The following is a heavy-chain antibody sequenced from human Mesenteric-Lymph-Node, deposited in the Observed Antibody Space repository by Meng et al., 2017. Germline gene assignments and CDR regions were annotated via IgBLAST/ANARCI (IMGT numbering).Heavy chain of an antibody. CDR1: GFTFSSSW. Sequence: GGSLRLSCAASGFTFSSSWMHWVRQAPGKGLEWVSGINWNGGSTGYADSVKGRFTISRDNAKNSLYLQMNSLRAEDTALYYCASISSGYRDAFDIWGQGTMVTVSS. CDR2: INWNGGST. D-gene: IGHD3-22*01. V-gene: IGHV3-20*04. CDR3: ASISSGYRDAFDI. J-gene: IGHJ3*02.